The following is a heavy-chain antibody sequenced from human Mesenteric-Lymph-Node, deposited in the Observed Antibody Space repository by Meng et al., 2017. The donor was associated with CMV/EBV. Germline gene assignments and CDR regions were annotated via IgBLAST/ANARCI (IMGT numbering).Heavy chain of an antibody. J-gene: IGHJ6*02. D-gene: IGHD3-3*01. CDR3: AKDRTTYYDFWSGYADYGMDV. CDR2: LRYDGSNE. Sequence: GSLRLSCVASGITFSDYGMHWVRQAPGKGLEWVAFLRYDGSNEAYADSVKGRFTISRDNSKNTVYLQMNSLRPEDSAMHYCAKDRTTYYDFWSGYADYGMDVWGQGTTVTVSS. V-gene: IGHV3-30*02. CDR1: GITFSDYG.